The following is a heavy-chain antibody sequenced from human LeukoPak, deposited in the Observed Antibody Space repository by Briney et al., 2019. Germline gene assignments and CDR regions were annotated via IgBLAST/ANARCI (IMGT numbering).Heavy chain of an antibody. J-gene: IGHJ4*02. V-gene: IGHV3-23*01. CDR2: ISGSGGST. CDR3: TTVYDSYCFDF. Sequence: GGSLRLSCAASGFTFSNYAMSWVRQAPGKGLEWVSAISGSGGSTYYADSVKGRFTISRDNSKNTLYLQMNSLRAEDTAVYYCTTVYDSYCFDFWGQGTLVTVSS. CDR1: GFTFSNYA. D-gene: IGHD3-3*01.